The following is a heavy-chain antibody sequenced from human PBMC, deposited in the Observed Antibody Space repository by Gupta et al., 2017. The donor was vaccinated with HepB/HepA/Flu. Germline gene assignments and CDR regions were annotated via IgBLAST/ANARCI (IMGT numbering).Heavy chain of an antibody. J-gene: IGHJ4*02. Sequence: QISLKESGPPLVKPTQTLTLTCTFSGFSLSTYGVGVAWIRQPPGKALEWLTLIYWDDDKFYSPSLKTRLTITKDTSKNQVVLTMTNMDPVDTATYFCAHLNYFGPGAYYRYCDYWGQGTLVTVSS. CDR2: IYWDDDK. V-gene: IGHV2-5*02. CDR1: GFSLSTYGVG. CDR3: AHLNYFGPGAYYRYCDY. D-gene: IGHD3-10*01.